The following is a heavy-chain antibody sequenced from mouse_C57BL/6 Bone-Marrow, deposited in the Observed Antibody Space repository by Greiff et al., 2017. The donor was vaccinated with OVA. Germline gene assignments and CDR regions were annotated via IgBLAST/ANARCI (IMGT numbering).Heavy chain of an antibody. CDR1: GYSFTGYY. D-gene: IGHD3-2*02. CDR2: INPSTGGT. V-gene: IGHV1-42*01. CDR3: ARWRDSSGPAMDY. Sequence: EVKLQESGPELVKPGASVKISCKASGYSFTGYYMNWVKQSPEKSLEWIGEINPSTGGTTYNQKFKAKATLTVDKSSSTAYMQLKSLTSEDSAVYYCARWRDSSGPAMDYWGQGTSVTVSS. J-gene: IGHJ4*01.